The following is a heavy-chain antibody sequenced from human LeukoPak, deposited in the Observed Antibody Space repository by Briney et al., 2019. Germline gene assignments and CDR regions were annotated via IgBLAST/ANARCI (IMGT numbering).Heavy chain of an antibody. Sequence: GGSLRLSCAASGFTFSSYWMSWVRQAPGKGLEWVANIKQDGSEKYYVDSVKGRFTISRDNAKNSLYLQMNSLRAEDTAVYYCARGARLLQSEYYFDYWGQGTLVTVSS. CDR1: GFTFSSYW. D-gene: IGHD5-24*01. J-gene: IGHJ4*02. V-gene: IGHV3-7*01. CDR3: ARGARLLQSEYYFDY. CDR2: IKQDGSEK.